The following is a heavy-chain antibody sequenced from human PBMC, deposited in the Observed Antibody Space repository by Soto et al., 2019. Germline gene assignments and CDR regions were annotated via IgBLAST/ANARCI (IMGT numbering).Heavy chain of an antibody. V-gene: IGHV4-59*01. J-gene: IGHJ4*02. CDR3: ASGRWLPLVYY. CDR2: IHYSGRT. Sequence: QVQLQESGPGLVKPSETLSLTCRVSGGSISSSYWSWIRQPPGKGLEWIGYIHYSGRTDYNPSLKSRVTISVDTSKNQFSLKLSSVTDADTAVYYCASGRWLPLVYYWGQGTLVTVSS. D-gene: IGHD5-12*01. CDR1: GGSISSSY.